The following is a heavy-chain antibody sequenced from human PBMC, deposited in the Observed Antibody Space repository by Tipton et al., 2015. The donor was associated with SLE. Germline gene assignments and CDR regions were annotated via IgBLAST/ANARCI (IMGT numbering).Heavy chain of an antibody. V-gene: IGHV4-59*11. J-gene: IGHJ5*02. Sequence: TLSLTCTVSGGSISSHYWSWIRQPPGKGLEWIGYIYYSGSPNYNPSLKSRVTISVDTSKNQFSLKLSSVTAADTAVYYCAREGDSGYVSNWFDPWGQGTLVTVSS. D-gene: IGHD5-12*01. CDR3: AREGDSGYVSNWFDP. CDR1: GGSISSHY. CDR2: IYYSGSP.